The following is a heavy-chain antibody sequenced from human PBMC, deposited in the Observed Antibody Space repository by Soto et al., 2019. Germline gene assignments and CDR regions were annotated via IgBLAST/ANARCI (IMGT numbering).Heavy chain of an antibody. J-gene: IGHJ4*02. V-gene: IGHV3-30-3*01. CDR3: AREVVDYFDY. CDR1: GFTFSSYA. Sequence: GGSLRLSCAASGFTFSSYAMHWVRQAPGKGLEWVAVRSYDGSNKYYADSVKGRFTISRDNSKNTLYLQMNSLRAEDTAVYYWAREVVDYFDYWGQGTLVTVSS. D-gene: IGHD2-21*01. CDR2: RSYDGSNK.